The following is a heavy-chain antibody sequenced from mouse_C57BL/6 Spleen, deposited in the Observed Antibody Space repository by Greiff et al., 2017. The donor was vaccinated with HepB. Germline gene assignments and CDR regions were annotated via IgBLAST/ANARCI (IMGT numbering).Heavy chain of an antibody. CDR3: AREDSLYGNYGYFDY. CDR1: GFTFSDYG. J-gene: IGHJ2*01. D-gene: IGHD2-1*01. CDR2: ISSGSSTI. Sequence: DVMLVESGGGLVKPGGSLKLSCAASGFTFSDYGMHWVRQAPEKGLEWVAYISSGSSTIYYADTVKGRFTISRDNAKNTLFLQMTSLRSEDTAMYYCAREDSLYGNYGYFDYWGQGTTLTVSS. V-gene: IGHV5-17*01.